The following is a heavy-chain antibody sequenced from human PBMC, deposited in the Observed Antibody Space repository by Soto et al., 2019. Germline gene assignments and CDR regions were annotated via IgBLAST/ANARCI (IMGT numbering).Heavy chain of an antibody. CDR1: GYTFTSYA. V-gene: IGHV1-3*01. Sequence: ASVKVSCKTSGYTFTSYAMHWVRQAPGQRLEWMGWINAGNGNTKYSQKFQGRVTITRDTSASTAYMELSSLRSEDTAVYYCDRCFVDSSGYFSYWRQGTLVTVSS. J-gene: IGHJ4*02. CDR3: DRCFVDSSGYFSY. D-gene: IGHD3-22*01. CDR2: INAGNGNT.